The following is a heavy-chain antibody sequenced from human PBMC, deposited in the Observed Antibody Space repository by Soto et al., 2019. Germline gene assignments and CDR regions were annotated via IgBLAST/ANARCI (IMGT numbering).Heavy chain of an antibody. Sequence: SGPTLVNPTETLTLTCTVSGFSLSNARMGVSWIRQPPGKALEWLAHIFSNDEKSYSTSLKSRLTISKDTSKSQVVLTMTNMDPVDTATYYCARITGYYDSSRNWFDPWGQGTLVTVSS. CDR3: ARITGYYDSSRNWFDP. V-gene: IGHV2-26*01. CDR2: IFSNDEK. CDR1: GFSLSNARMG. D-gene: IGHD3-22*01. J-gene: IGHJ5*02.